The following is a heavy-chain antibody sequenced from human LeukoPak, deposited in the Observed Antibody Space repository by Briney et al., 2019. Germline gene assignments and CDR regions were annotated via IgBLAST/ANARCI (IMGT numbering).Heavy chain of an antibody. Sequence: GESLKISCKGSGYSFTSYWISWVRQMPGKGLEWMVRIDPSDSYTNYSPSFQGHVTISADKSISTAYLQWSSLKASDTAMYYCARIEYYYGSGSYSYFDYWGQGTLVTVSS. V-gene: IGHV5-10-1*01. CDR3: ARIEYYYGSGSYSYFDY. CDR1: GYSFTSYW. D-gene: IGHD3-10*01. J-gene: IGHJ4*02. CDR2: IDPSDSYT.